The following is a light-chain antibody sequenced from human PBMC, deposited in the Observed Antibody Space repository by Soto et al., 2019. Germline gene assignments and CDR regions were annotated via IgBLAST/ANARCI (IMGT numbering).Light chain of an antibody. Sequence: QLVLTQPPSVSGAPGQRVTISCTGSSSNIGAGYDVHWYQQLPGTAPKLLIYANINRPSGVPDRFSGSKSGTSASLAITGLQAEDEADYYCQSYDSSLSAVVFGGGTKLTVL. V-gene: IGLV1-40*01. CDR1: SSNIGAGYD. CDR3: QSYDSSLSAVV. J-gene: IGLJ2*01. CDR2: ANI.